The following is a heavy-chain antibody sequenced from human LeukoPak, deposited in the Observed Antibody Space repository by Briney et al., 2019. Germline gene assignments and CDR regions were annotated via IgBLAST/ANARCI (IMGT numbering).Heavy chain of an antibody. J-gene: IGHJ4*02. CDR3: AKSRSRYEADY. D-gene: IGHD1-1*01. V-gene: IGHV3-48*03. Sequence: GGSLRLSCAASGFTFSSYEMNWVRQAPGKGLEWVSYISSSGSTIYYADSVKGRFTISRDNAKNTLYLQMNSLRAEDTAVYYCAKSRSRYEADYWGQGTLVTVSS. CDR2: ISSSGSTI. CDR1: GFTFSSYE.